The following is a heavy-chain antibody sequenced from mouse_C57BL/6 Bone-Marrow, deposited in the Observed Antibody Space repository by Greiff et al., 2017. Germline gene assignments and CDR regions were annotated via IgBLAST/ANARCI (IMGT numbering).Heavy chain of an antibody. CDR1: GYAFTNYL. Sequence: QVQLQQSGAELVRPGTSVKVSCKASGYAFTNYLLEWVKQRPGQGLEWIGVINPGSGGTYYNEKFKGKETLTADKSSSTAYMQLSRLTSEDSAVYFCASHGCYGGSPWVAYWGQGTLVTVSA. J-gene: IGHJ3*01. D-gene: IGHD1-1*01. CDR2: INPGSGGT. V-gene: IGHV1-54*01. CDR3: ASHGCYGGSPWVAY.